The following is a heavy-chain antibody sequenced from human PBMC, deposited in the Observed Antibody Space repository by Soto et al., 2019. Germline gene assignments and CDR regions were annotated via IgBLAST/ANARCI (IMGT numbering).Heavy chain of an antibody. J-gene: IGHJ3*01. D-gene: IGHD3-22*01. CDR3: ARDRENFYDSSGYYFSDSFDL. CDR1: GFSFRTYG. V-gene: IGHV3-33*01. Sequence: QVQLVESGGGVGQPGRSLRLSCAASGFSFRTYGIHWVRQAPGKGLEWVAVIWYDGSIKYYADSVKGRLTISRDNSAHALYLPMHSLRAADTAVYYCARDRENFYDSSGYYFSDSFDLWGQGTMVTVSS. CDR2: IWYDGSIK.